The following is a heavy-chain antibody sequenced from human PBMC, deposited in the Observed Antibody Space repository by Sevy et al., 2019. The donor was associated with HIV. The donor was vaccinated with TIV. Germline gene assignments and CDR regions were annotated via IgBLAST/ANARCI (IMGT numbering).Heavy chain of an antibody. CDR3: ARDKVSFSIMVRGVVSNYALDV. CDR1: GFMFSSYG. D-gene: IGHD3-10*01. V-gene: IGHV3-30*03. J-gene: IGHJ6*02. Sequence: GGSLRLSCSASGFMFSSYGMHWVRQAPGKGLEWVAGISYDGNTKFLIDSVKGRFTISRDTSRKTLSLQMNSLRSEDTAVYLCARDKVSFSIMVRGVVSNYALDVWGRGTTVTVSS. CDR2: ISYDGNTK.